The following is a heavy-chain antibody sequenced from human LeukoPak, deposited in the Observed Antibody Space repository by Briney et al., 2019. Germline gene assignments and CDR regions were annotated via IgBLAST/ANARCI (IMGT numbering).Heavy chain of an antibody. CDR1: GGSISSSNW. CDR2: IYHSGST. CDR3: ARVGISAVAGTFDI. J-gene: IGHJ3*02. D-gene: IGHD6-19*01. V-gene: IGHV4-4*02. Sequence: PSETLSLTCAVSGGSISSSNWWSWVCQPPGKGLEWIGEIYHSGSTNYNPSLKSRVTISVDKSKNQFSLKLSSVTAADTAVYYCARVGISAVAGTFDIWGQGTMVTVSS.